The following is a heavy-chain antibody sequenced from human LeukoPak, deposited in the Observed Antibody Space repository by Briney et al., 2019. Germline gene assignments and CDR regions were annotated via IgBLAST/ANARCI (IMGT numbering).Heavy chain of an antibody. Sequence: GASVKVSCKASGGTFSSYAISWVRQAPGQGLEWMGGIIPIFGTANYAQKFQGRVTITADESTSTAYMELSSLRSEDTAVYYCARDFSRAFHGWFDPWGQGTLVTVSS. J-gene: IGHJ5*02. CDR1: GGTFSSYA. V-gene: IGHV1-69*13. CDR3: ARDFSRAFHGWFDP. CDR2: IIPIFGTA. D-gene: IGHD2-2*01.